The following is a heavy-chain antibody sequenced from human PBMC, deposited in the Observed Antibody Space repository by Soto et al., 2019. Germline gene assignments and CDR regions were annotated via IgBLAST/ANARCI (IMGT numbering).Heavy chain of an antibody. CDR2: ISSSGSTI. V-gene: IGHV3-11*01. CDR3: ARDLKSGYCSGGSCFDYYYMDV. CDR1: GFTFSDYY. J-gene: IGHJ6*03. Sequence: QVQLVESGGGLVKPGGSLRLSCAASGFTFSDYYMSWIRQAPGKGLEWVSYISSSGSTIYYADSVKGRFTISRDNAKNSLYLQLNRLRAEDTAVYYCARDLKSGYCSGGSCFDYYYMDVWGKGTTVTVSS. D-gene: IGHD2-15*01.